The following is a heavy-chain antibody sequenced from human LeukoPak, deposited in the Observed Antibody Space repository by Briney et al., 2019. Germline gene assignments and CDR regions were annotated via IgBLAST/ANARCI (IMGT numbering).Heavy chain of an antibody. V-gene: IGHV1-2*02. CDR3: ARGGRGWYCSSTSCYLFDY. J-gene: IGHJ4*02. CDR1: GYTFTGYY. Sequence: ASVKVSCKASGYTFTGYYMHWVRQAPGQGLEWMGWINPNSGGTNYAQKFQGRVTMTRDTSISTAYMELSRLRSDGTAVYYCARGGRGWYCSSTSCYLFDYWGQGTLVTVSS. D-gene: IGHD2-2*01. CDR2: INPNSGGT.